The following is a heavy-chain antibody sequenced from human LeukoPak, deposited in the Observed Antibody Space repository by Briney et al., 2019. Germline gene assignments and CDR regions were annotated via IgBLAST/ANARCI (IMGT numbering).Heavy chain of an antibody. CDR1: GGSISSGDYY. V-gene: IGHV4-30-4*01. D-gene: IGHD6-19*01. Sequence: SETLSLTCTVSGGSISSGDYYWSWIRQPPGKGLEWIGYIYYSGNTYYNPSLNSRVTISLDTSKDQFSLKLTSVTAADTAVYYCARGPYDGGSGWGRFDYWGQGTLVTVSS. J-gene: IGHJ4*02. CDR2: IYYSGNT. CDR3: ARGPYDGGSGWGRFDY.